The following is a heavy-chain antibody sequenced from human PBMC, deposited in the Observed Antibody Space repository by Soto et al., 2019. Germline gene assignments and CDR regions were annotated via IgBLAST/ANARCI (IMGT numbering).Heavy chain of an antibody. J-gene: IGHJ4*02. CDR3: ARSIVVVTALDY. Sequence: VKVSCKASGYTFTNYAMHWVRQAPGQRLEWMGWINAGNGNTKYSQKFQGRVTITRDTSASTAYMELSSLRSEDTAVYYCARSIVVVTALDYWGQGTLVTVSS. CDR2: INAGNGNT. D-gene: IGHD2-21*02. V-gene: IGHV1-3*01. CDR1: GYTFTNYA.